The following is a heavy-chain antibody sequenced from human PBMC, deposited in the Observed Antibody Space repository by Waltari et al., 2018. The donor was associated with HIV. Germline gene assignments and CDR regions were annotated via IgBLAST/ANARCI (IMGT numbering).Heavy chain of an antibody. CDR1: GFTLITYT. D-gene: IGHD3-3*01. CDR3: AKGGSHLTIFEAWFDS. J-gene: IGHJ5*01. Sequence: EVQLVESGGDLVQPGGSLRLSCAASGFTLITYTLNWVRQAPGKGLEWVSKINSDGNTIFYADSVKGRFTISRDNARNSLYLQMNSLTVEDTAFYYCAKGGSHLTIFEAWFDSWGQGTLVTVSS. CDR2: INSDGNTI. V-gene: IGHV3-48*01.